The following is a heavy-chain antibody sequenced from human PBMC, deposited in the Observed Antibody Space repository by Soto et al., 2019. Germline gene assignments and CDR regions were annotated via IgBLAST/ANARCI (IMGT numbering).Heavy chain of an antibody. V-gene: IGHV4-39*01. J-gene: IGHJ4*02. CDR1: GGSISSPSYY. Sequence: LSETLSLTCTVSGGSISSPSYYWGWIRQPPGKGLEWFGIINYSGTTYYNPSLKSRVTMSVDTSKNQFSLKLSAMTAADAAVYFCARRDCSPGICHYFDYWGQGALVTVSS. D-gene: IGHD2-15*01. CDR2: INYSGTT. CDR3: ARRDCSPGICHYFDY.